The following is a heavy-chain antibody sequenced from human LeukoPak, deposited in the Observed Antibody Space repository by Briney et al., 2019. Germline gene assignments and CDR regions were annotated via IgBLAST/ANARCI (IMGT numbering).Heavy chain of an antibody. Sequence: RRASVKVSCKASGYTFTGYYMHWVRQAPGQGLEWMGWINPNSGGTNYAQKFQGRVTMTRDTSISTAYMELSRLRSDDTAVYYCATAFLPNLYQLLPGVYWGQGTLVTVSS. CDR2: INPNSGGT. D-gene: IGHD2-2*01. V-gene: IGHV1-2*02. CDR3: ATAFLPNLYQLLPGVY. CDR1: GYTFTGYY. J-gene: IGHJ4*02.